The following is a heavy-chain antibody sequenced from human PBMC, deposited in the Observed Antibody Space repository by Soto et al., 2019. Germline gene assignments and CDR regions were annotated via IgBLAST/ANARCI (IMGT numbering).Heavy chain of an antibody. CDR1: GYTFTSYG. Sequence: ASVKVSCKASGYTFTSYGISWVRQAPGQGLEWMGWISAYNGNTNYAQKLQGRVTMTTDTSTSTAYMELRSLRSDDTAVYYCARGPRYDAVVTPFDYWGQGTLVTVSS. CDR2: ISAYNGNT. V-gene: IGHV1-18*01. J-gene: IGHJ4*02. D-gene: IGHD2-21*02. CDR3: ARGPRYDAVVTPFDY.